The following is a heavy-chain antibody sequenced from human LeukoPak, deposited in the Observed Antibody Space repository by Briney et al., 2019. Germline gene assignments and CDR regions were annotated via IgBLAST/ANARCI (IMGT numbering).Heavy chain of an antibody. CDR2: IYNSGIT. D-gene: IGHD4/OR15-4a*01. Sequence: PSETLSLTCTVSGGSVSSHFWSWIRQPPGKGLEWIGYIYNSGITNYNPSHKSRVTMSVDTSKNQVSLMLRSVTAADTAVYYCARDHLPAGAPGYYMDVWGKGTTVTVSS. CDR1: GGSVSSHF. CDR3: ARDHLPAGAPGYYMDV. J-gene: IGHJ6*03. V-gene: IGHV4-59*02.